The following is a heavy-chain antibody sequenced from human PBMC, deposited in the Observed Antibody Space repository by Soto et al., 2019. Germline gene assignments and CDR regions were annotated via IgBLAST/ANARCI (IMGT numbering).Heavy chain of an antibody. CDR3: ARSLHVVPAAITS. J-gene: IGHJ5*02. Sequence: QVLLVQSGAEVKKPGASVKVSCKASGYTFTSYAMHWVRQAPGQRLEWMGWINAGNGNTKYSQKFQGRVTITRDTSASTAYMELSSLRSEDTAVYYCARSLHVVPAAITSWGKGTLVTVSS. D-gene: IGHD2-2*02. CDR2: INAGNGNT. V-gene: IGHV1-3*01. CDR1: GYTFTSYA.